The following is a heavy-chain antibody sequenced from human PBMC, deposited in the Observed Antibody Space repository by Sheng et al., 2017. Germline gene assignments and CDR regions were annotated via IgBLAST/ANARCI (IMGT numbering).Heavy chain of an antibody. Sequence: EVQLVESGGGLVRPGGSLRLSCATSGFIFSDYSMNWVRQTPAKGLEWVSSISPSNGFIYYADSVKGRFTISRDNAKNSLFLQMNSLRAEDTAVYYCARDLAGLRRESSGGNWFDPW. CDR2: ISPSNGFI. D-gene: IGHD3-10*01. V-gene: IGHV3-21*01. CDR3: ARDLAGLRRESSGGNWFDP. J-gene: IGHJ5*02. CDR1: GFIFSDYS.